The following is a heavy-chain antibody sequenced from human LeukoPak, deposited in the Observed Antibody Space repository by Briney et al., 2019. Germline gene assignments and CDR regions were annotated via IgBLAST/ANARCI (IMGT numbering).Heavy chain of an antibody. CDR1: GFTLSDYW. V-gene: IGHV3-7*01. Sequence: GGSLRLSCAASGFTLSDYWMSWVRQAPGKGLEWVANMDQDGSEENYVDSVKGRFTISRDDAKNSLYLQMSSLRAEDTAVYYCARESTEERPGCWGQGTLVTVSS. CDR2: MDQDGSEE. CDR3: ARESTEERPGC. J-gene: IGHJ4*02. D-gene: IGHD1-1*01.